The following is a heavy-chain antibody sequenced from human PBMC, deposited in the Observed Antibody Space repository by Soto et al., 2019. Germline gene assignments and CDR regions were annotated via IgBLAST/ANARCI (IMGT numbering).Heavy chain of an antibody. CDR3: AREADQQYSSGWYDY. CDR2: IYHSGST. V-gene: IGHV4-4*01. J-gene: IGHJ4*02. CDR1: GGSISSSNW. D-gene: IGHD6-19*01. Sequence: QVQLQESGPGLVKPSGTLSLTCAVSGGSISSSNWWSWVRQPPGKGLEWIGDIYHSGSTNYNASLKRRVTISVDKSKNPFSRTLSSVTAADTAVYCCAREADQQYSSGWYDYWGQGTLVTVSS.